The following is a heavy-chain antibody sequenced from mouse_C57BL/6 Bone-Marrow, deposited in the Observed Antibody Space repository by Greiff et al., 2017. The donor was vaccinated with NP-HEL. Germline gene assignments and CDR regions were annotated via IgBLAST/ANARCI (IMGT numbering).Heavy chain of an antibody. D-gene: IGHD2-12*01. CDR2: INPSSGYT. CDR3: ARNSCYAMDY. J-gene: IGHJ4*01. Sequence: VQLVESGAELARPGASVKMSCKASGYTFTSYTMHWVKQRPGQGLEWIGYINPSSGYTKYNQKFKDKATLTADKSSSTAYMQLSSLTSEDSAVYYCARNSCYAMDYWGQGTSVTVSS. V-gene: IGHV1-4*01. CDR1: GYTFTSYT.